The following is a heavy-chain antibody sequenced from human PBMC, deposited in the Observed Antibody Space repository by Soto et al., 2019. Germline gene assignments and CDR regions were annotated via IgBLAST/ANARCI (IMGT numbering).Heavy chain of an antibody. V-gene: IGHV3-13*01. CDR3: ARGGTTVVTPIDY. CDR1: GFTFSSYD. CDR2: IGTAGDT. Sequence: EVQLVESGGGLVQPGGSLRLSCAASGFTFSSYDMYWARQATGKGLEWVSTIGTAGDTYYPGSVKGRFTISRENAKNSLYLQMNSLRAEDTAVHYCARGGTTVVTPIDYWGQGTLGTVSS. J-gene: IGHJ4*02. D-gene: IGHD1-7*01.